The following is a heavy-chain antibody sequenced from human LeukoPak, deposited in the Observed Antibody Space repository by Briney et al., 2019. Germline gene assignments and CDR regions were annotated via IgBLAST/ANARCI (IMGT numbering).Heavy chain of an antibody. CDR3: ARDDGSGWNIDY. J-gene: IGHJ4*02. Sequence: GGSLRLSCVASGFTFSWYSMNWVRQAPGKGLEWLSYIGTSNSPIYYAGSVKGRFTVSRDNAKNSLYLQMNSLRDEDTAVHYCARDDGSGWNIDYWGQGTLVTVSS. CDR2: IGTSNSPI. D-gene: IGHD6-19*01. V-gene: IGHV3-48*02. CDR1: GFTFSWYS.